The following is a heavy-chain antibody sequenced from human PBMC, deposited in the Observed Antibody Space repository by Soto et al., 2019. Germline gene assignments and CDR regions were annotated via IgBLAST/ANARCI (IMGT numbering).Heavy chain of an antibody. CDR1: GGSFSAYY. CDR2: MIHSGST. J-gene: IGHJ5*01. V-gene: IGHV4-34*12. D-gene: IGHD6-13*01. CDR3: VRSGRQQLVRRNWFDF. Sequence: SETLSLTCAVYGGSFSAYYWNWIRQPPGKGLEWIGEMIHSGSTNYNPSLKSRVTISVDTSKNQFSLKLSSVTAADTAVYYCVRSGRQQLVRRNWFDFRGQETRVSVS.